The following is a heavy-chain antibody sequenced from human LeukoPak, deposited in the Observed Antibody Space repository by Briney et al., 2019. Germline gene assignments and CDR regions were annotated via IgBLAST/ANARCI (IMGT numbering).Heavy chain of an antibody. CDR1: GGSFSGYY. CDR3: ARGAYYDIVTGYSAAFDI. CDR2: INHSGST. V-gene: IGHV4-34*01. J-gene: IGHJ3*02. Sequence: SETLSLTCAVYGGSFSGYYWSWIRQPPGKGLEWIGEINHSGSTNYSPSLKSRVTISVDPSKSQFSLKLSSVTAADTAVYYCARGAYYDIVTGYSAAFDIWGQGTMVTVSS. D-gene: IGHD3-9*01.